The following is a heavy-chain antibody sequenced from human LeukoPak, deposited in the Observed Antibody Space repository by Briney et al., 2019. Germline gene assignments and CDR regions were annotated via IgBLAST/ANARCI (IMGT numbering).Heavy chain of an antibody. CDR1: GGSISPYY. J-gene: IGHJ4*02. V-gene: IGHV4-59*12. CDR2: IYYTGYT. Sequence: SETLSLTCAVSGGSISPYYWSWIRQPPGQGLQWMGFIYYTGYTNYNPSLESRVTISIDTSKNQFSLKLSSVTAADTAVYYCARRSLRGITMVRGVIFDYWGQGTLVTVSS. D-gene: IGHD3-10*01. CDR3: ARRSLRGITMVRGVIFDY.